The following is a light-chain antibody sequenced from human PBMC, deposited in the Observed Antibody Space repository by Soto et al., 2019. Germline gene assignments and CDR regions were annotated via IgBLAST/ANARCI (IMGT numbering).Light chain of an antibody. J-gene: IGKJ5*01. CDR3: LQDYNYPIT. V-gene: IGKV3-20*01. Sequence: EIVLTQSPGTLSLSPGERATLSCMASQSVSSSYLAWYQQKPGQAPRLLIYGASSRATGIPDRFSGSGSGTDFTLTISRLEPEDFATYYCLQDYNYPITFGQGTRLEIK. CDR2: GAS. CDR1: QSVSSSY.